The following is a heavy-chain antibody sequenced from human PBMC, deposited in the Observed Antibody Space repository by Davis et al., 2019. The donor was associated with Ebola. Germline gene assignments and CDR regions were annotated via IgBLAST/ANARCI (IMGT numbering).Heavy chain of an antibody. J-gene: IGHJ4*02. V-gene: IGHV1-3*01. CDR2: ISAGNGDT. CDR1: GYLFPSYA. D-gene: IGHD1-14*01. Sequence: ASVKVSCKASGYLFPSYAIFWVRLAPGQRLEWMGSISAGNGDTEYSQKFQGRVTITRDTSANTAYLELSSLGSEDTAVYYCARSNSRYRDIWGQGTQVIVSS. CDR3: ARSNSRYRDI.